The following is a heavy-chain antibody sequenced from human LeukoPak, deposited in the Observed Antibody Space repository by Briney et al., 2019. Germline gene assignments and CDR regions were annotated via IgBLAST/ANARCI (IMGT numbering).Heavy chain of an antibody. J-gene: IGHJ6*04. CDR3: ARGAEGIVVVPAAAMDV. V-gene: IGHV4-30-2*01. CDR1: GGSISSGGYY. D-gene: IGHD2-2*01. CDR2: IYHSGST. Sequence: PSETLSLTCTVSGGSISSGGYYWSWIRQPPGKGLEWIGYIYHSGSTYYNPSLKSRVTISVDRSKNQFSLKLSSVTAADTAVYYCARGAEGIVVVPAAAMDVWGKGTTVTVSS.